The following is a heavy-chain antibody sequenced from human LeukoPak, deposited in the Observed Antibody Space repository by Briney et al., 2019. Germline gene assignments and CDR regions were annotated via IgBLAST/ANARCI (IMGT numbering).Heavy chain of an antibody. CDR1: GFTFSSYS. V-gene: IGHV3-48*01. Sequence: GGSLRLSCPVSGFTFSSYSMNWVRQAPGKGLEWVSYISSSSSTIYYADSVKGRFTISRDNAKNSLYLQMHSLRAEDTAVYYCAGDQNTTSAVNYYYYYMDVWGKGTTVTVSS. D-gene: IGHD1-26*01. CDR3: AGDQNTTSAVNYYYYYMDV. J-gene: IGHJ6*03. CDR2: ISSSSSTI.